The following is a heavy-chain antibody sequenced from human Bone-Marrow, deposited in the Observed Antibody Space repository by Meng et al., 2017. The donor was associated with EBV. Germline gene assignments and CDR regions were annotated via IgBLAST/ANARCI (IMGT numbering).Heavy chain of an antibody. CDR2: INHSGST. CDR3: ARGGRASARAGVGHDF. CDR1: GGSFSGYY. Sequence: LKQGGGGSLKPSETLSLPCAVYGGSFSGYYWSWIRQPPGKGLEWIGEINHSGSTNYNPSLKSRLTISVDTSKSQFSLKLSSVTAADTAVYYCARGGRASARAGVGHDFWGQGTLVTVSS. D-gene: IGHD6-6*01. J-gene: IGHJ4*02. V-gene: IGHV4-34*01.